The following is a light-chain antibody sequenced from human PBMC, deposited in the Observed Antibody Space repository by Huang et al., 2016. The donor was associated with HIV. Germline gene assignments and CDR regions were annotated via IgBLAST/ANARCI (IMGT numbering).Light chain of an antibody. J-gene: IGKJ4*01. V-gene: IGKV1-6*01. CDR2: PSS. Sequence: AIQMTQSPSFVSASVGDRVTITCRASQGIVDDLGWCQQKSGKAPKLLIYPSSRLQRGVQSRFSGSGSGTDFTLTISNLQPEDFGTYYCLQDYNFPLTFGGGTKVEIK. CDR1: QGIVDD. CDR3: LQDYNFPLT.